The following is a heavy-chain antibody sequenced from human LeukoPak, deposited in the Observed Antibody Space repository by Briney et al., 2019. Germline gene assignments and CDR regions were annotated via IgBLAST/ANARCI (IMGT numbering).Heavy chain of an antibody. CDR3: AKDCTTIFGVVITYYFDY. CDR1: GFTFSSYA. J-gene: IGHJ4*02. D-gene: IGHD3-3*01. V-gene: IGHV3-23*01. CDR2: ISGSGGST. Sequence: GGSLRLSCAASGFTFSSYAMSWVRQAPGKGLEWVSAISGSGGSTYYADSVKGRFTISRDNSKNTLYLQMNSLRAEDTAVYYCAKDCTTIFGVVITYYFDYWGQGTLVTVSS.